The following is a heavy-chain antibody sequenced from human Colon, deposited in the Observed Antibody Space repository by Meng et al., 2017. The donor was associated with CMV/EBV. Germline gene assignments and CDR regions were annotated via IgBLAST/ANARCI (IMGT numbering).Heavy chain of an antibody. CDR1: GFNFRFFW. V-gene: IGHV3-74*01. D-gene: IGHD3-10*01. Sequence: LCCAASGFNFRFFWMHWARQAPGKGLMWVARINPEETTTTYADAVQGRFIISRDNARNTLYLQMNSLRVDDTAIYYCARGGLEPVDYWGRGTLVTVSS. J-gene: IGHJ4*02. CDR3: ARGGLEPVDY. CDR2: INPEETTT.